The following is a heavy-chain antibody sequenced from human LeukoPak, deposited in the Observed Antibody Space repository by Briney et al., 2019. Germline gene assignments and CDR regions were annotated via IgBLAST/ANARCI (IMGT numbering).Heavy chain of an antibody. V-gene: IGHV4-38-2*02. Sequence: SETLSLTCTVSGYSISSGYYWGWIRQPPGKGLEWIGSIYHSGSTYYNPSLKSRVTISVDTSKNQFSLRLSSVTAADTAVYYCARISGDLYYGMDVWGQGTTVTVSS. J-gene: IGHJ6*02. CDR3: ARISGDLYYGMDV. CDR2: IYHSGST. D-gene: IGHD2-21*01. CDR1: GYSISSGYY.